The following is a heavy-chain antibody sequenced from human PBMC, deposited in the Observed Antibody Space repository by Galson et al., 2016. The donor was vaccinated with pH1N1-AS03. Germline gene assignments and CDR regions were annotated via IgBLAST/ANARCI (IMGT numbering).Heavy chain of an antibody. D-gene: IGHD2-21*01. CDR2: IIPLSGTT. Sequence: SVKVSCKASGGTFATFAVSWVRQARGQGLEWMGGIIPLSGTTNYAQKFQGRLTITADDSTGTASMELSSLTSDDTALYYCVTDILPGGADVWGQGTTVTVSS. V-gene: IGHV1-69*13. J-gene: IGHJ6*02. CDR3: VTDILPGGADV. CDR1: GGTFATFA.